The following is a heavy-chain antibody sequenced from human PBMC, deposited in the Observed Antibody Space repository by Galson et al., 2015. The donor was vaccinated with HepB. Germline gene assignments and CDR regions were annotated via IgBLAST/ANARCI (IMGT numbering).Heavy chain of an antibody. J-gene: IGHJ6*02. Sequence: SLRLSCAASAFNFYSYAMHWVRQAPGKGLGWVALLSYDGTYKYYADSVKGRLTISRDNSKNMLYLQMNSLRTDDTAVYYCARANTYGSGSHYYYGMDVWGQGTTVTVSS. CDR2: LSYDGTYK. V-gene: IGHV3-30-3*01. CDR3: ARANTYGSGSHYYYGMDV. CDR1: AFNFYSYA. D-gene: IGHD3-10*01.